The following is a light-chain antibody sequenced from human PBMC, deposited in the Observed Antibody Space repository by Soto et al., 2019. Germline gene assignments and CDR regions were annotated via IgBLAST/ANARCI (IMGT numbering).Light chain of an antibody. CDR1: QGISSF. Sequence: DIQLTQSPSFLSASVGDRVTITCRASQGISSFLAWYQQKPGKAPNLLIYTASTLQSGVPSRFSGSGSGTEFTLTISSLQPEDFPTYSCQQLHGYPLTFGGGTKVEIK. CDR3: QQLHGYPLT. J-gene: IGKJ4*01. CDR2: TAS. V-gene: IGKV1-9*01.